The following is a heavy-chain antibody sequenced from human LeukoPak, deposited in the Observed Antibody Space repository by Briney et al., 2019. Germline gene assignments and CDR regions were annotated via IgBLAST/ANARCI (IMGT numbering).Heavy chain of an antibody. Sequence: SETLSLTCAVYGESFSGYYWTWIRQPPGKGLEWIGEINHSGSTNYNPALKSRVTISVDTSKNQFSLKLSSVTAADTAVYYCARSLLEYSSSSGFDYWGQGTLVTVSS. CDR1: GESFSGYY. V-gene: IGHV4-34*01. D-gene: IGHD6-6*01. J-gene: IGHJ4*02. CDR2: INHSGST. CDR3: ARSLLEYSSSSGFDY.